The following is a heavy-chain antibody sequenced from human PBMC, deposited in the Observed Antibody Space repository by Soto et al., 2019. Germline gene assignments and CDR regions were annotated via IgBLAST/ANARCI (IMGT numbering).Heavy chain of an antibody. CDR1: GYTFTSYG. D-gene: IGHD6-19*01. J-gene: IGHJ4*02. CDR2: VNAYNGNT. V-gene: IGHV1-18*01. CDR3: AREAVSGRTGFDY. Sequence: QVQLVQSGAEVKKPGASVKVSCKASGYTFTSYGISWVRQAPGQGLEWMGWVNAYNGNTNYAQKFQGRVTMTTNKSTSTAYMEPRSLRSDDTAVYYCAREAVSGRTGFDYWGQGTLVTVSS.